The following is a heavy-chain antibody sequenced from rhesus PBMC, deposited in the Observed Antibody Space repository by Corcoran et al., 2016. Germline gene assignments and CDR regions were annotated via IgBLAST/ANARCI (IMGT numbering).Heavy chain of an antibody. Sequence: QLQLQESGPGLVKPSETLSLTCAVSGGSISSNYWSWIRQPPGKGLAWIGLISGSGGRTDYNPSLKSRVSISTDTSKNQFSLKLSSVTAADTAVYYCAVGYCSGGVCYALSYWGQGVLVTVSS. J-gene: IGHJ4*01. D-gene: IGHD2-8*01. CDR2: ISGSGGRT. V-gene: IGHV4-173*01. CDR3: AVGYCSGGVCYALSY. CDR1: GGSISSNY.